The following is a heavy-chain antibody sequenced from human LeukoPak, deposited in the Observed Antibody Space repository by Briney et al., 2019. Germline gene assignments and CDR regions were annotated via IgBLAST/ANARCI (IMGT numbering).Heavy chain of an antibody. CDR1: GFTFSSYG. V-gene: IGHV3-30*18. CDR2: ISYDGSNK. Sequence: GGSLRLSCAASGFTFSSYGMHWVRQAPGKGLEWVAVISYDGSNKYYADSVKGRFTISRDNSKNTLYLQMNSLRAEDTAVYYCAKDQLVSSWYKYFDYWGQGTLVTVSS. J-gene: IGHJ4*02. D-gene: IGHD6-13*01. CDR3: AKDQLVSSWYKYFDY.